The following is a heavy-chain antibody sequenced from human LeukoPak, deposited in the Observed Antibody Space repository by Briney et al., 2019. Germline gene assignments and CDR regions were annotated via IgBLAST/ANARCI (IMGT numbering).Heavy chain of an antibody. D-gene: IGHD2-2*01. CDR2: IRYDGSNK. V-gene: IGHV3-30*02. CDR1: GFTFSSYG. J-gene: IGHJ5*02. CDR3: ARESLGYCSSTSCSWFDP. Sequence: GGSLRLSCAASGFTFSSYGMHWVRQAPGTGLEWVAFIRYDGSNKYYADSVKGRFTISRDNSKNTLYLQMNSLRAEDTAVYYCARESLGYCSSTSCSWFDPWGQGTLVTVSS.